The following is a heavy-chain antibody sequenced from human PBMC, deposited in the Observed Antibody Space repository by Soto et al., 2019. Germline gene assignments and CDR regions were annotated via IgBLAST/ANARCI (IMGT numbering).Heavy chain of an antibody. CDR1: GGSISSYY. D-gene: IGHD3-22*01. Sequence: PSETLSLTCTVSGGSISSYYWSWIRQPPGKGLEWIGYIYYSGSTNYNPSLKSRVTISVDTSKNQFSLKLSSVTAADTAVYYCARELDPYYYDSSGYDPLFDYWGQGTLVT. CDR3: ARELDPYYYDSSGYDPLFDY. V-gene: IGHV4-59*01. J-gene: IGHJ4*02. CDR2: IYYSGST.